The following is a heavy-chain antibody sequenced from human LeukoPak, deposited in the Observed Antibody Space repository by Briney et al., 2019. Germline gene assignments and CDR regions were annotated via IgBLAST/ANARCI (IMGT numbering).Heavy chain of an antibody. V-gene: IGHV4-39*01. CDR1: GGSISSSTYY. J-gene: IGHJ4*02. Sequence: NSSETLSLTCTVSGGSISSSTYYWGWIRQPPGKGLEWIGSIYYSGSTYYNPSLRSRVTISVDTSKNQFSLKLSSVTAADTAVYYCARHTNQQLVGFDYWGQGTLVTVSS. CDR2: IYYSGST. CDR3: ARHTNQQLVGFDY. D-gene: IGHD6-13*01.